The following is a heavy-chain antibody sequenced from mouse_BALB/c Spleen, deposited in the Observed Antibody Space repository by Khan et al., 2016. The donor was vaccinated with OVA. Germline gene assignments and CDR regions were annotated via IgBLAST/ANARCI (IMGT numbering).Heavy chain of an antibody. V-gene: IGHV2-2*02. J-gene: IGHJ3*01. CDR3: ARNYDYDEGLAY. CDR1: GFSLTTYG. CDR2: IWRGGST. Sequence: QVQLQQSGPGLVQPSQSLSITCTVSGFSLTTYGVHWVRQSPGKGLEWLGVIWRGGSTDYTAAFISRLSISKDNSKHQVFFKMNSLEANDTAIYYWARNYDYDEGLAYWGQGTLVTVSA. D-gene: IGHD2-4*01.